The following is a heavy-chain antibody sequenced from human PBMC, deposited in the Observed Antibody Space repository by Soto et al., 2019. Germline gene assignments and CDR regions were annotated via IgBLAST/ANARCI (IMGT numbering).Heavy chain of an antibody. CDR1: GDSVSNNSAA. D-gene: IGHD3-3*02. CDR2: TYYRSKWFN. CDR3: AREGRLAASIFHNWFDP. V-gene: IGHV6-1*01. Sequence: PSQTLSLTCAISGDSVSNNSAAWNWIRQSPSRGLEWPGRTYYRSKWFNNYALSVKGRITINPDTSKNQFSLQLNSVTPEDTAVYYCAREGRLAASIFHNWFDPWGQGTLVTVS. J-gene: IGHJ5*02.